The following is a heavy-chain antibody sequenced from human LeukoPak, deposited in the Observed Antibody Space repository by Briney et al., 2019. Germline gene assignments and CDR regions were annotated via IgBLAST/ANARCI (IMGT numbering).Heavy chain of an antibody. J-gene: IGHJ1*01. V-gene: IGHV3-7*01. CDR3: TRVYSSDDNSRYRSFRH. D-gene: IGHD3-16*02. CDR1: GFTFIDYW. CDR2: IKQDGSEK. Sequence: GGSLRLSCAASGFTFIDYWMTWVRQSPGKGLEGGAKIKQDGSEKYYVESVKGRFTISGDNAKNSLYLQMNNLRAEDTAVYYCTRVYSSDDNSRYRSFRHWGQGTLVTVSS.